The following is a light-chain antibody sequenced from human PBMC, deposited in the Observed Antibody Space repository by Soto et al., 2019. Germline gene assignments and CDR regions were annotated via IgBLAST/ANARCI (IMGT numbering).Light chain of an antibody. CDR2: GTY. J-gene: IGKJ5*01. V-gene: IGKV3-20*01. Sequence: EIVLAQSPGTLSLSPGERATLSCRASQSVSSSYLAWYQQKPGKTPRLLIYGTYTRATGIPDRFSGRGSGTDFSLTISRLEPGDFAVYYCQHYGDSLSITFGQGTRLEIK. CDR1: QSVSSSY. CDR3: QHYGDSLSIT.